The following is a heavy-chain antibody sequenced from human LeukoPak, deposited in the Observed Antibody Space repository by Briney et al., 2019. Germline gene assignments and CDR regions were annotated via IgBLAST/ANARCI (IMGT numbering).Heavy chain of an antibody. CDR1: GGSISSGSYY. CDR3: ARDLLRGAFDY. D-gene: IGHD3-22*01. Sequence: SQTLSLTCTVSGGSISSGSYYWSWIRQPAGKGLEWIGRIYTSGSTNYNPSLKSRVTISVDTSKNQFSLKLSSVTAADTAVYYCARDLLRGAFDYWGQGTLVTVSS. J-gene: IGHJ4*02. V-gene: IGHV4-61*02. CDR2: IYTSGST.